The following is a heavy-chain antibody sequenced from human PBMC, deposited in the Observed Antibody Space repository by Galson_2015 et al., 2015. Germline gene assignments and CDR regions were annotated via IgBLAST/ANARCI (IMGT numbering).Heavy chain of an antibody. Sequence: SLRLSCAASGFTFDDYTMHWVRQAPGKGLEWVSLISWDGGSTYYADSVKGRFTISRDNSKNSLYLQMNSLRTEDTALYYCAKVSGYGVNGGYLDYWGQGTLVTVSS. D-gene: IGHD4-17*01. CDR2: ISWDGGST. J-gene: IGHJ4*02. V-gene: IGHV3-43*01. CDR3: AKVSGYGVNGGYLDY. CDR1: GFTFDDYT.